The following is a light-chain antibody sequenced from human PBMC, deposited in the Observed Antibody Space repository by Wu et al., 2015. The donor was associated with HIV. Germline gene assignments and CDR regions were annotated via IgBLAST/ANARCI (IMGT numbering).Light chain of an antibody. CDR2: GAS. CDR1: QSVSSSY. CDR3: QQYSEWPLT. J-gene: IGKJ1*01. V-gene: IGKV3-20*01. Sequence: EIVLTQSPGTLSLSPGERATLSCRASQSVSSSYLAWYQHKPGQAPRLLIYGASSRATGIPDRFSGSGSGTEFTLTISSVQSEDFAVYYCQQYSEWPLTFGQGTKIEIK.